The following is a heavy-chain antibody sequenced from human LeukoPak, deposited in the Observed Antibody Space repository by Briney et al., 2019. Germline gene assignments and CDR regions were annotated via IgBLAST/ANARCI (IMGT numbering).Heavy chain of an antibody. CDR2: ISTSGGSK. CDR1: EYPFSNYG. CDR3: AKGSRRHCPNASCYNIDY. J-gene: IGHJ4*02. D-gene: IGHD2-2*02. V-gene: IGHV3-23*01. Sequence: PGGSLRLSCAASEYPFSNYGMTWVRQAPGKGLEWVSSISTSGGSKYYADSVMGRLTISRDNSKNTLYLQMNSLRAEDTAVYHCAKGSRRHCPNASCYNIDYWGQGTLVTVAS.